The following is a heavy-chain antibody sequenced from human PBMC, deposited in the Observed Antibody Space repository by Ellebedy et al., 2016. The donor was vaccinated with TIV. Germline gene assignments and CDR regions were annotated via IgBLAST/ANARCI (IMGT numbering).Heavy chain of an antibody. CDR3: AKDPPAVNSWTLFDYY. V-gene: IGHV3-23*01. Sequence: GESLKISXAASGFTFSSYGMHWVRQAPGKGLEWVSAISGSGGSTYYADSVKGRFTISRDNSKNTLYLQMNSLRAEDTAVYYCAKDPPAVNSWTLFDYYWGQGTLVTVSS. CDR1: GFTFSSYG. D-gene: IGHD2-2*01. CDR2: ISGSGGST. J-gene: IGHJ4*02.